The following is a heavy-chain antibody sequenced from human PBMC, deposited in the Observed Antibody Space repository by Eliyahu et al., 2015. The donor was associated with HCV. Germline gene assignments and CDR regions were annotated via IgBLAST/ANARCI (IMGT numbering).Heavy chain of an antibody. V-gene: IGHV2-26*01. CDR3: ALLYSSSLMVAAPSWFDP. D-gene: IGHD6-13*01. Sequence: QVTLKESGPVLVKPTETLTLTCTVSGASFSNPRLGVSWIRQPPGKALEWLAHIFANDEKSYSTSLKSRLTISKDTSKSQVVLTMTNMDPVDTATYYCALLYSSSLMVAAPSWFDPWGQGTLVTVSS. J-gene: IGHJ5*02. CDR1: GASFSNPRLG. CDR2: IFANDEK.